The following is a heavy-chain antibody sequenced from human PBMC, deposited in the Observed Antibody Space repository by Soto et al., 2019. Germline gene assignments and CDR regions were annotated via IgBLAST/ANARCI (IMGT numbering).Heavy chain of an antibody. CDR2: FYPGDSDT. D-gene: IGHD3-10*01. Sequence: GESLKIFRNAPGYSFTTYWNGWVRQMSGRGLGWMGIFYPGDSDTRYSPSFQGEVTISADKSISTTYLQWSSLKASNTAMYYCARHGSSSTSNYYYYGMDVWGQGTTVTVSS. CDR3: ARHGSSSTSNYYYYGMDV. J-gene: IGHJ6*02. CDR1: GYSFTTYW. V-gene: IGHV5-51*01.